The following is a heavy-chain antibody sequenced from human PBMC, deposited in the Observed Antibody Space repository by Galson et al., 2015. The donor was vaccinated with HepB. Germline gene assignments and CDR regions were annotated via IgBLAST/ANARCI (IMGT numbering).Heavy chain of an antibody. D-gene: IGHD2-15*01. J-gene: IGHJ3*02. Sequence: LSLTCTVSGGSISSYYWSWIRQPPGKGLGWIGYIYYSGSTNYNPSLKSRVTISVDTSKNQFSLKLSSVTAADTAVYYCARDRGIFGAFDIWGQGTMVTVSS. CDR2: IYYSGST. CDR1: GGSISSYY. V-gene: IGHV4-59*01. CDR3: ARDRGIFGAFDI.